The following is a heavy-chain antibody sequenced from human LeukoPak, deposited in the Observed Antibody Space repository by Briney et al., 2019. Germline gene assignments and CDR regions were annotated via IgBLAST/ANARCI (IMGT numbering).Heavy chain of an antibody. D-gene: IGHD5-12*01. J-gene: IGHJ6*03. CDR3: ARGILYDVDIVATIDTPYYYYMDV. CDR2: IYTSGST. V-gene: IGHV4-4*07. CDR1: GGSISSYY. Sequence: SETLSLTCTVSGGSISSYYWSWIRQPAGKGLEWIGRIYTSGSTNYDPSLKSRVTMSVDTSKNQFSLKLSSVTAADTAVYYCARGILYDVDIVATIDTPYYYYMDVWGKGTTVTVSS.